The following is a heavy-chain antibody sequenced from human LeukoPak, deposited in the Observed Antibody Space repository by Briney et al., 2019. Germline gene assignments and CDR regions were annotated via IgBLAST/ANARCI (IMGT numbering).Heavy chain of an antibody. J-gene: IGHJ4*02. Sequence: VASVKVSCKASGYTFTSYGISWVRQAPGQGLEWMGGIIPIFGTANYAQKFQGRVTITADESTSTAYMELSSLRSEDTAVYYCARDQGYDSSGHYFDYWGQGTLVTVSS. CDR2: IIPIFGTA. CDR1: GYTFTSYG. D-gene: IGHD3-22*01. V-gene: IGHV1-69*13. CDR3: ARDQGYDSSGHYFDY.